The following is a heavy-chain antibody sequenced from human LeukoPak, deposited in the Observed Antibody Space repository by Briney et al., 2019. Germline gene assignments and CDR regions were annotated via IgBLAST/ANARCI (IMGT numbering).Heavy chain of an antibody. CDR1: GFTFSSYA. CDR3: AKGPRLWFGEFLSHFDY. J-gene: IGHJ4*02. Sequence: GGSLRLSCAASGFTFSSYAMSWVRQAPGKGLEWVSAISGSGGSTYYADSVKGRFTISRDNSKNTLYLQMNSLRAEDTAVYYCAKGPRLWFGEFLSHFDYWAQGTLVTVSS. V-gene: IGHV3-23*01. D-gene: IGHD3-10*01. CDR2: ISGSGGST.